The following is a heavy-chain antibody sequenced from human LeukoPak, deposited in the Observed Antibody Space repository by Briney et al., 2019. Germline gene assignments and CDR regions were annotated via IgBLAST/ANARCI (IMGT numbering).Heavy chain of an antibody. D-gene: IGHD3-3*01. V-gene: IGHV1-69*05. Sequence: SVKVSCKASGGTVSSYAISRVRQAPGQGLEWMGGIIPIVGTAKYAQKFQGRVTITRNTSISTAYMELSSLRSEDTAVYYCARGFKYYDFWSGYYHPSYYFDYWGQGTLVTVSS. CDR2: IIPIVGTA. CDR3: ARGFKYYDFWSGYYHPSYYFDY. CDR1: GGTVSSYA. J-gene: IGHJ4*02.